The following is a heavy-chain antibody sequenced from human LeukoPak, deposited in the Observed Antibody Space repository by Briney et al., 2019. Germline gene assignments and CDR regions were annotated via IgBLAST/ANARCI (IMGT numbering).Heavy chain of an antibody. CDR3: AKCGIAVAVKWFDP. V-gene: IGHV3-23*01. CDR2: ISGSGGST. D-gene: IGHD6-19*01. CDR1: GFTFSSYS. Sequence: GGSLRLSCAASGFTFSSYSMNWVRQAPGKGLEWVSAISGSGGSTYYADSVKGRFTISRDNSKNTLYLQMNSLRAEDTAVYYCAKCGIAVAVKWFDPWGQGTLVTVSS. J-gene: IGHJ5*02.